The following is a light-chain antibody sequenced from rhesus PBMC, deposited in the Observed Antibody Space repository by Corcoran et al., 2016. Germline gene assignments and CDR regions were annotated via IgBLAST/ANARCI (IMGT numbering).Light chain of an antibody. J-gene: IGKJ1*01. V-gene: IGKV2-104*02. Sequence: DIVMTQTPLSLPVTPGEPASISCRSSQSLLDSEDGNTYLDWYLQKPGQSPQLLIYEVSNRASGVPDRFRGSGSDTDFTLKISRVEAEDVGVYYCMQGIEFPPWTFGQGTKVEIK. CDR1: QSLLDSEDGNTY. CDR3: MQGIEFPPWT. CDR2: EVS.